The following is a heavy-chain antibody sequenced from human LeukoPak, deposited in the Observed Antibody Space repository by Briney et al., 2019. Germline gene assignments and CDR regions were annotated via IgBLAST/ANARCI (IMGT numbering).Heavy chain of an antibody. CDR1: GFTFSSYE. J-gene: IGHJ5*02. D-gene: IGHD5-18*01. V-gene: IGHV3-48*03. Sequence: PGGSLRFSCAASGFTFSSYEMNWVRQAPGKGLEWVSYISSSGGTIYYADSVKGRFTISRDNAKNSRSLQMNGLRAEDTAVYYCAREGYTYGYGSWFDPWGQGTLVTVSS. CDR2: ISSSGGTI. CDR3: AREGYTYGYGSWFDP.